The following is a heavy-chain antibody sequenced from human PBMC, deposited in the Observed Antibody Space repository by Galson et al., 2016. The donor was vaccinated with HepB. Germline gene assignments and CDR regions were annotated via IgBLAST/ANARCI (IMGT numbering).Heavy chain of an antibody. J-gene: IGHJ5*01. CDR1: GFSFGSFA. CDR2: MTGSGATT. Sequence: SLRLSCAASGFSFGSFAMSWVRQAPGQGLEWVSSMTGSGATTYYADSVKGRFTISRDNSKNTLFLQMSSLRGEDTALYFCAKDTTANLLYDSSEENCFESWGQGTLVTVSS. V-gene: IGHV3-23*01. D-gene: IGHD3-22*01. CDR3: AKDTTANLLYDSSEENCFES.